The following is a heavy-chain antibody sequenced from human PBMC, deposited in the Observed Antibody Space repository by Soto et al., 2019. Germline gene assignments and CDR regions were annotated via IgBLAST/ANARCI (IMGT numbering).Heavy chain of an antibody. J-gene: IGHJ5*02. D-gene: IGHD1-26*01. CDR2: ISSGAGYI. CDR3: TRDEGGSYDSWFPP. Sequence: EVQVVESGGGLVKPGGSLTLSCNFTFSMYSRNWVRQAPGKGLEGVASISSGAGYIKYADSVQGRFSISRDNAKNSVSLQMSSLRVEDTAVYFCTRDEGGSYDSWFPPGGQGTQVTVS. CDR1: TFSMYS. V-gene: IGHV3-21*01.